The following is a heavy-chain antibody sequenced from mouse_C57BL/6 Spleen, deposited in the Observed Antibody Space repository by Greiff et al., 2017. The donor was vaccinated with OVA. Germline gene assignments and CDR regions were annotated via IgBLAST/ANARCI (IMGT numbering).Heavy chain of an antibody. CDR1: GFSLTSYG. V-gene: IGHV2-9*01. Sequence: VNVVESGPGLVAPSQSLSITCTVSGFSLTSYGVDWVRQPPGKGLEWLGVIWGGGSTNYNSALMSRLSISKDNSKSQVFLKMNSLQTDDTAMYYCAKHSYGYDSYWYFDVWGTGTTVTVSS. CDR3: AKHSYGYDSYWYFDV. D-gene: IGHD2-2*01. J-gene: IGHJ1*03. CDR2: IWGGGST.